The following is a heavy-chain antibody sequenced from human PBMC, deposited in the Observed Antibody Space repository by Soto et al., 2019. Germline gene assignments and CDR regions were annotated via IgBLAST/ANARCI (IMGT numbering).Heavy chain of an antibody. D-gene: IGHD2-15*01. V-gene: IGHV3-74*01. J-gene: IGHJ4*02. CDR1: GFTFSSYW. CDR2: INSDGSST. CDR3: VRTSLVVAAATREDY. Sequence: PGGSLRLSCAASGFTFSSYWMHWVRQAPGKGLVWVSRINSDGSSTSYADSVKGRFTISRDNAKNTLYLQMSSLRAEDTAVYYCVRTSLVVAAATREDYWGQGTLVTVS.